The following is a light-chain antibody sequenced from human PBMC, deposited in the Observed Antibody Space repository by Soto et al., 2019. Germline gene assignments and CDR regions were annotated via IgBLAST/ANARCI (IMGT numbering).Light chain of an antibody. J-gene: IGKJ4*01. CDR3: QQTYAAPLT. CDR2: AAS. V-gene: IGKV1-39*01. CDR1: PPISAY. Sequence: DIRMTQSPSSLSAFVGDTVTITCKPGPPISAYLNWYQQKPGKAPTLLISAASTLQSGVPSRFSGSGKGTHFTLSISDLRPEDFATYYCQQTYAAPLTFGGGTRVEI.